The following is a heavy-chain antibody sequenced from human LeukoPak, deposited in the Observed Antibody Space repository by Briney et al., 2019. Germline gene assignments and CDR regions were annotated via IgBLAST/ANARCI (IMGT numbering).Heavy chain of an antibody. Sequence: GGSLRLSCAASGFTFNTYSMNWVRQAPGKGLEWVSHISSSSSTIYYADSVKGRFTISRDNSKNTLYLQMNSLRAEDTAVYFCAKDRRLYDILTPFDYWGQGTLVTVSS. CDR3: AKDRRLYDILTPFDY. D-gene: IGHD3-9*01. CDR1: GFTFNTYS. V-gene: IGHV3-48*01. CDR2: ISSSSSTI. J-gene: IGHJ4*02.